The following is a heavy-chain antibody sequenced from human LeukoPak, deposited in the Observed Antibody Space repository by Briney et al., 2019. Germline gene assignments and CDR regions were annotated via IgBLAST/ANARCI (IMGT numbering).Heavy chain of an antibody. V-gene: IGHV1-18*01. CDR3: AVTPNRHNGPLGNYFDY. CDR2: ISAYNGNT. CDR1: GYTFTSYG. Sequence: GASVKVSCKASGYTFTSYGISWVRQAPGQGLEWMGWISAYNGNTNYAQKLQGRVTITADKSTSTAYMELSSLRSEDTAVYYCAVTPNRHNGPLGNYFDYWGQGTLVTVSS. J-gene: IGHJ4*02. D-gene: IGHD1-14*01.